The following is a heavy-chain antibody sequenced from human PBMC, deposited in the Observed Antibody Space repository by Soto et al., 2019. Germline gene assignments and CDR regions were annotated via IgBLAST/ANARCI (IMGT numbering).Heavy chain of an antibody. Sequence: SVKVSCKASGGTFSSYAISWVRQAPGQGLEWMGGIIPIFGTANYAQKFQGRVTITADESTSTAYMELSSLRSEDTAVYDCARVNRITIFGVVITPQGWFDPWGQGTLVTVSS. D-gene: IGHD3-3*01. CDR1: GGTFSSYA. CDR2: IIPIFGTA. V-gene: IGHV1-69*13. J-gene: IGHJ5*02. CDR3: ARVNRITIFGVVITPQGWFDP.